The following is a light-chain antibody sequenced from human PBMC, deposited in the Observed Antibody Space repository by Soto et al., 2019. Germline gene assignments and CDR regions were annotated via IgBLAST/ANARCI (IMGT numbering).Light chain of an antibody. Sequence: IVLTQSPATLSLSTGERASLSCRASQSVSSYLAWYHQKPGQAPRLLIYGASTRATGIPDRFSGSGSGTDFTLTISRLEPEDFAVYYCQQHGTSPITFGQVTRLE. CDR3: QQHGTSPIT. J-gene: IGKJ5*01. V-gene: IGKV3-20*01. CDR1: QSVSSY. CDR2: GAS.